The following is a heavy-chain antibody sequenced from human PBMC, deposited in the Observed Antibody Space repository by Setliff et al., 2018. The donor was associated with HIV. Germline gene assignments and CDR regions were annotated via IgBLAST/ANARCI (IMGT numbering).Heavy chain of an antibody. D-gene: IGHD1-7*01. CDR2: IKSEASGGTI. J-gene: IGHJ4*02. CDR3: ATTMYNWELRF. CDR1: RFTFSNAW. Sequence: GSLRLSCLGSRFTFSNAWMSWVRQAPGKGLERVGHIKSEASGGTIDYAAPVKDRFTISRDDSKSTLYLQMNSLEIEDSAMYYCATTMYNWELRFWGQGTLVTVSS. V-gene: IGHV3-15*01.